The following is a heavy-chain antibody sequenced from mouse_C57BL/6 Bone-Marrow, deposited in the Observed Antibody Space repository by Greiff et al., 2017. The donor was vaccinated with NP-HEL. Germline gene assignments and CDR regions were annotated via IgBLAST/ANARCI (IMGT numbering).Heavy chain of an antibody. CDR1: GFSLTSYG. CDR2: IWSGGST. CDR3: ARLSLRSWFAY. V-gene: IGHV2-2*01. Sequence: QVQLKESGPGLVQPSQSLSITCTVSGFSLTSYGVHWVRQSPGKGLEWLGVIWSGGSTDYNAAFISRLSISKDNSKSQVFFKMNSLQADDTAIYYCARLSLRSWFAYWGQGTLVTVSA. D-gene: IGHD1-2*01. J-gene: IGHJ3*01.